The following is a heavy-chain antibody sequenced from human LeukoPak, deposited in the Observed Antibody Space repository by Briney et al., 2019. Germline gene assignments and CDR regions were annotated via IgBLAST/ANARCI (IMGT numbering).Heavy chain of an antibody. V-gene: IGHV3-53*01. CDR2: IYSGGST. Sequence: GGSLRLSCAASGFTVSSNYMSWVRQAPGKGLEWVSVIYSGGSTYYADSVKGRFTTSRDNSKNTLYLQMNSLRAEDTAVYYCARGAVGFGDAFDIWGQGTMVTVSS. D-gene: IGHD3-10*01. CDR1: GFTVSSNY. J-gene: IGHJ3*02. CDR3: ARGAVGFGDAFDI.